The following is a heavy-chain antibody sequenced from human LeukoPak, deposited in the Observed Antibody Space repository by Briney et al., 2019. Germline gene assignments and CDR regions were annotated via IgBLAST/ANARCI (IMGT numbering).Heavy chain of an antibody. J-gene: IGHJ4*02. V-gene: IGHV4-34*01. CDR3: ARLLDVDTF. Sequence: PSETLSLTCTVSGDSISSYYWSWIRQPPGKGLEWIGEINHSGSTNYNPSLKSRVTISVDTSKNQFSLKLSSATAADTAVYYCARLLDVDTFWGQGTLVTVSS. CDR2: INHSGST. D-gene: IGHD5-18*01. CDR1: GDSISSYY.